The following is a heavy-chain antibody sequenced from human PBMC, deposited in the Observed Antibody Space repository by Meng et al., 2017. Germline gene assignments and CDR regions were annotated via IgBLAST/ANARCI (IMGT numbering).Heavy chain of an antibody. V-gene: IGHV3-30*04. Sequence: GESLKISCAASGFTFSSYAMHWVRQAPGKGLEWVAVISYDGSNKYYADSVKGRFTISRDNSKNTLYLQMNSLRAEDTAVYYCARENYYDILTGYSPWGQGTLVTVSS. J-gene: IGHJ5*02. CDR3: ARENYYDILTGYSP. D-gene: IGHD3-9*01. CDR2: ISYDGSNK. CDR1: GFTFSSYA.